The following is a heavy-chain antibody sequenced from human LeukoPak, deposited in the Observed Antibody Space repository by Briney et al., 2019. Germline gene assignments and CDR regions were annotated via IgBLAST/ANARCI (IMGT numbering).Heavy chain of an antibody. D-gene: IGHD3/OR15-3a*01. J-gene: IGHJ5*02. CDR3: ARVGFWTPAWFDP. V-gene: IGHV4-61*02. CDR1: GGSISSGSYY. CDR2: IYTSGST. Sequence: SETLSLTCTVSGGSISSGSYYWSWIRQPAGRGLEWIGRIYTSGSTNYNPSLKSRVTISVDTSKNQFSLKLSSVTAADTAVYYCARVGFWTPAWFDPWGQGTLVTVSS.